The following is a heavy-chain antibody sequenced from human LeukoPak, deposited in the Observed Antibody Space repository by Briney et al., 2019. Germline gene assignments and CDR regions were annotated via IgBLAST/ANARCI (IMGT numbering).Heavy chain of an antibody. CDR3: ARGGIEVGPLGFDY. CDR1: GGTFSSYA. D-gene: IGHD1-26*01. CDR2: IIPIFGTA. J-gene: IGHJ4*02. Sequence: GASVKVSCKASGGTFSSYAISWVRRAPGQGLEWMGGIIPIFGTANYAQKFQGRVTITADESTSTAYMELSSLRSEGTAVYYCARGGIEVGPLGFDYWGQGTLVTVSS. V-gene: IGHV1-69*13.